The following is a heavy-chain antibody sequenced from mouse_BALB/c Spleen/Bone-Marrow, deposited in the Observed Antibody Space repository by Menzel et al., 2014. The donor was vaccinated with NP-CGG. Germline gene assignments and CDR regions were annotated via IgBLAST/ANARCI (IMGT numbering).Heavy chain of an antibody. CDR1: GYSITSGYY. D-gene: IGHD2-14*01. CDR3: ARGGYDGRGFAY. J-gene: IGHJ3*01. CDR2: ISYDGSN. Sequence: ESGPGLVKPSRSLSLPCSVTGYSITSGYYWNWIRQFPGNKLEWMGYISYDGSNNYNPSLKNRISITRDTSKNQFFLKLNSVTTEDTATYYCARGGYDGRGFAYWGQGTLVTVSA. V-gene: IGHV3-6*02.